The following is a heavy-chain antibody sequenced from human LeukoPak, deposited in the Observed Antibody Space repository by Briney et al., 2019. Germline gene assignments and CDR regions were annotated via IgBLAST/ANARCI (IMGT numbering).Heavy chain of an antibody. J-gene: IGHJ5*02. CDR3: ARHRRVDYSMFFDP. CDR2: IYYSGST. Sequence: PSETLSLACTVSGYSISSGYYWGWIRQPPGKGLEWIGSIYYSGSTYYNPSLKSRVTISVDTSKNQFSLKLSSVTAADTAVYYCARHRRVDYSMFFDPWGQGTLVTVSS. V-gene: IGHV4-38-2*02. D-gene: IGHD2-21*01. CDR1: GYSISSGYY.